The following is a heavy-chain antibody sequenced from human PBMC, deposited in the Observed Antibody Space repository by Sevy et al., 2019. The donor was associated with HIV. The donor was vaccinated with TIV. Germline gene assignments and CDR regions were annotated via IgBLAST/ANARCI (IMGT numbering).Heavy chain of an antibody. CDR2: IYYSGRT. V-gene: IGHV4-39*01. Sequence: SETLSLTCSVSGASISSSNYYWGWIRQPPGKGLEWIGSIYYSGRTYFNPSLKSRVTISVDTSKKQFSLRLTSVTAADTAMYYCASQRTEGLRYYFDYWGQGTLVTVSS. J-gene: IGHJ4*02. CDR1: GASISSSNYY. CDR3: ASQRTEGLRYYFDY.